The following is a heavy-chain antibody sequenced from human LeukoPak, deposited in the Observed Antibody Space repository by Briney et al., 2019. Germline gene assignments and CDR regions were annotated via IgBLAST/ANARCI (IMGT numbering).Heavy chain of an antibody. V-gene: IGHV3-7*01. D-gene: IGHD2-2*01. J-gene: IGHJ4*02. CDR3: ARGVPAATVDY. Sequence: GGSLRLSCAASGFTFRSYWMTWVRQYPGKGLEWVANIKQDGSEKYYVDSVKGRFTISRDNAKNSLYLQMNSLRAEDTAVYYCARGVPAATVDYWGQGTLVTVSS. CDR1: GFTFRSYW. CDR2: IKQDGSEK.